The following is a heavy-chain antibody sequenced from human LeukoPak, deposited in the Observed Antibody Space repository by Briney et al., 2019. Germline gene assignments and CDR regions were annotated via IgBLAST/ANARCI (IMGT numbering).Heavy chain of an antibody. CDR2: INHSGST. J-gene: IGHJ4*02. CDR3: ARVPYYDFWSGYYPRGYFDY. CDR1: GGSFSGYY. D-gene: IGHD3-3*01. Sequence: SETLSLTRAVYGGSFSGYYWSWIRQPPGKGLEWIGEINHSGSTNYNPFLKSRVTISVDTSKNQFSLKLSSVTAADTAVYYCARVPYYDFWSGYYPRGYFDYWGQGTLVTVSS. V-gene: IGHV4-34*01.